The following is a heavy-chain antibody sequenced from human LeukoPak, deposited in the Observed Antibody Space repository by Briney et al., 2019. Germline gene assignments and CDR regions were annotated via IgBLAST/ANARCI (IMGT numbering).Heavy chain of an antibody. D-gene: IGHD1-7*01. CDR1: GYTFTSYA. CDR3: ARDGTGTGDYYYYYMDV. CDR2: INTNTGNP. V-gene: IGHV7-4-1*02. Sequence: ASVKVSCKASGYTFTSYAMNWVRQAPGQGLEWMGWINTNTGNPTYAQGFTGRFVFSLDTSVSTAYLQISSLKAEDTAVYYCARDGTGTGDYYYYYMDVWGKGTTVTVSS. J-gene: IGHJ6*03.